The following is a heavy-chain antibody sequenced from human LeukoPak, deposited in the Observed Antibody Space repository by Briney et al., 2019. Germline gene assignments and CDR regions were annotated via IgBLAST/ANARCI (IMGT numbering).Heavy chain of an antibody. CDR3: ARDHFGELIP. CDR1: GGSISSGGYY. Sequence: PSETLSLTCTVSGGSISSGGYYWSWIRQHPGKGLEWIGYIYYSGSTYYNPSLKSRVTISVDTSKNQFSLKLSSVTAADTAVYYCARDHFGELIPWGRGTLVTVSS. CDR2: IYYSGST. D-gene: IGHD3-10*01. V-gene: IGHV4-31*03. J-gene: IGHJ5*02.